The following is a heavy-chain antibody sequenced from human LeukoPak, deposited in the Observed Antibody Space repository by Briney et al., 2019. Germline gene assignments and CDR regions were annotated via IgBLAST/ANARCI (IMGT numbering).Heavy chain of an antibody. Sequence: SETLSLTCTVSGGSISSYYWSWTRQPPGKALEWIGYIHDSGSTNYNPSLKSRATISIDTSKNQFSLKLSSVTAADTAVYYCARVGSYCMDVWGKGSTVTVSS. V-gene: IGHV4-59*01. D-gene: IGHD1-26*01. CDR1: GGSISSYY. J-gene: IGHJ6*03. CDR2: IHDSGST. CDR3: ARVGSYCMDV.